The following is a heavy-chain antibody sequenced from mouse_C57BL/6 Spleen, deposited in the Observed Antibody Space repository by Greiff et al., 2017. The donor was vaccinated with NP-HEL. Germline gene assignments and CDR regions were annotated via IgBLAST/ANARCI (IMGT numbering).Heavy chain of an antibody. J-gene: IGHJ4*01. CDR3: ARSGMITTRGGHYYALDY. Sequence: QVQLQQPGAELVKPGASVKLSCKASGYTFTSYWMHWVKQRPGQGLEWIGMIHPNSGSTNYNEKFKSKATLTVDKSSSTAYMKLSSLTSEDSAVYYCARSGMITTRGGHYYALDYWGQGTTVTVSS. CDR1: GYTFTSYW. V-gene: IGHV1-64*01. D-gene: IGHD2-4*01. CDR2: IHPNSGST.